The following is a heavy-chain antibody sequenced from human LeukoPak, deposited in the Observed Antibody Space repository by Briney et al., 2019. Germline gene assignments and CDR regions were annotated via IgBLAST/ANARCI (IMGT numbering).Heavy chain of an antibody. CDR3: ARVVRVGYPLHNWFDP. J-gene: IGHJ5*02. CDR2: IYYSGST. CDR1: GGSISSYY. D-gene: IGHD4-23*01. Sequence: SETLSLTCTVSGGSISSYYWSWIRQPPGKGLEWIGYIYYSGSTNYNPSLKSRVTISVDTSKNQFSLKLSSVTAADAAVYYCARVVRVGYPLHNWFDPWGQGTLVTVSS. V-gene: IGHV4-59*01.